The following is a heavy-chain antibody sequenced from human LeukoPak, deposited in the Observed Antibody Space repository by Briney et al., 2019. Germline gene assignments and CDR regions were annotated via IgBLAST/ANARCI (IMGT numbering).Heavy chain of an antibody. V-gene: IGHV3-48*03. CDR2: ISGDGGSTI. CDR3: ASRLAPDP. Sequence: QPGGSLRLSCAASGFTLRSYEMNWVRQAPGKGLEWVSLISGDGGSTIYYADSVKGRFTISRDNANNSLYLQMNSLRAEDTALYYCASRLAPDPWGQGTLVTVSS. J-gene: IGHJ5*02. CDR1: GFTLRSYE.